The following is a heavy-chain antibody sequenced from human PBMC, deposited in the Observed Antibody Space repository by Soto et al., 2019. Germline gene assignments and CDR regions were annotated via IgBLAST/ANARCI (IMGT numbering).Heavy chain of an antibody. D-gene: IGHD4-4*01. J-gene: IGHJ4*02. Sequence: SETLSLTCTVSGGSITSGGYYWGWIRQHPGKGLEWIGYIYYSGSTYYNPSLKSRVTISVDTSKNQFSLKLSSVTAADTAVYYCARDKDGYNNVDYWGQGTLVTVSS. V-gene: IGHV4-31*03. CDR2: IYYSGST. CDR1: GGSITSGGYY. CDR3: ARDKDGYNNVDY.